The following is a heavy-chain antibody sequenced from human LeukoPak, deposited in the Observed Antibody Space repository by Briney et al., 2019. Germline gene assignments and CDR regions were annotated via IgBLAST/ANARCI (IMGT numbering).Heavy chain of an antibody. CDR1: GGSISSYY. D-gene: IGHD4-11*01. CDR3: ARENLQSGLAFDL. Sequence: PSETLPLTCTVSGGSISSYYWSWIRQPPGKGLEWIGYTYYSGSTNYNPSLKSRVTISVDTSKNQFSLKLSSVTAADTAVYYCARENLQSGLAFDLWGRGTLVTVSS. V-gene: IGHV4-59*01. J-gene: IGHJ2*01. CDR2: TYYSGST.